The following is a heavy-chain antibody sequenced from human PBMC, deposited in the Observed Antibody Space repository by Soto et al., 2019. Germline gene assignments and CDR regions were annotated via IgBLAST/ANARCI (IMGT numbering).Heavy chain of an antibody. V-gene: IGHV4-34*02. CDR2: IDHSGST. CDR1: GGSFSGYY. Sequence: QVQLQQWGAGLLKPSETLSLTCAVYGGSFSGYYWNWIRQPPGKGLEWIGEIDHSGSTNYNPSLKSRVTIAVDTSKNQFSLMLSSVTAADTAVYYCARFPRWFDPWGQGTLVTVSS. J-gene: IGHJ5*02. CDR3: ARFPRWFDP.